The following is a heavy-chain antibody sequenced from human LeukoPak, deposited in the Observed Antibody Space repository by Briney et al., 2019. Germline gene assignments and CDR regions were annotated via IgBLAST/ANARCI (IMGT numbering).Heavy chain of an antibody. J-gene: IGHJ4*02. CDR2: IYYSGST. V-gene: IGHV4-39*07. Sequence: SETLSLTCTVSGGSISSSSYYWGWIRQPPGKGLEWLGSIYYSGSTYYNPSLKSRVTISVDTSKNQFSLKLSSVTAADTAVYYCAREASSSRSDYWGQGTLVTVSS. D-gene: IGHD6-6*01. CDR1: GGSISSSSYY. CDR3: AREASSSRSDY.